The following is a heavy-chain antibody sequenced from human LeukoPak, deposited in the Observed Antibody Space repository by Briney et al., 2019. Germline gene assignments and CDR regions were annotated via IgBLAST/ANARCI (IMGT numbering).Heavy chain of an antibody. V-gene: IGHV1-69*04. CDR1: GGTFSSYA. CDR3: ARVISGTWLWF. CDR2: IIPTLEVA. D-gene: IGHD1-14*01. J-gene: IGHJ4*02. Sequence: SVKVSCKASGGTFSSYAITWVRQAPGLGLGWMGRIIPTLEVANYAQKFQGRVTITADKSTSTAYMELSSLRPEDTAVYYCARVISGTWLWFWGQGTLVTVSS.